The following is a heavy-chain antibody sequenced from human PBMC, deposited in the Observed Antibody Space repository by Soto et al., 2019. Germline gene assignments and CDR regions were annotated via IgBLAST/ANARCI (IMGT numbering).Heavy chain of an antibody. J-gene: IGHJ6*02. Sequence: EVQLVESGGGLVQPGGSLRLSCAASGFTFSSYWMHWVRQVPGKGLVWVSRINSDGSSTDYVDSVRGRFTISRDNAKNTLYLQMNSLRAEDTAVYFCARDSRNYYHYGMDVWGQGATVTVSS. CDR3: ARDSRNYYHYGMDV. CDR1: GFTFSSYW. CDR2: INSDGSST. V-gene: IGHV3-74*01.